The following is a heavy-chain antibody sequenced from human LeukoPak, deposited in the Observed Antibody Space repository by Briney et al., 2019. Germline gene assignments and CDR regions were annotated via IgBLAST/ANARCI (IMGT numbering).Heavy chain of an antibody. D-gene: IGHD6-13*01. V-gene: IGHV3-30*13. J-gene: IGHJ4*02. CDR1: GFTFSSYV. Sequence: GRSLRLSCAASGFTFSSYVMHWVRQAPGKGLEWVAATSHDGNNKYYIDSVKGRFTVSRDNSKNSLYLQMNSLRAEDTAVYYCARDKIARGWYWGQGTLVTVSS. CDR3: ARDKIARGWY. CDR2: TSHDGNNK.